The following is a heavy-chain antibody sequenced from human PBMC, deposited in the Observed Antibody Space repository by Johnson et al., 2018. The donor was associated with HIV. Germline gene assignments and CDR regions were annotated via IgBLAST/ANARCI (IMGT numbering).Heavy chain of an antibody. Sequence: VQLVESGGGLVQPGGSLRLSCGASGFIFSSYWMNWVRQAPGKGLEWVANINQDGSEKYYVDSVKGRFIISRDNSKNTVFLQMNRLSAEDTALYYCARGPLFYFGSGLWAFDIWGQGTMVTVSS. CDR2: INQDGSEK. V-gene: IGHV3-7*01. D-gene: IGHD3-10*01. J-gene: IGHJ3*02. CDR1: GFIFSSYW. CDR3: ARGPLFYFGSGLWAFDI.